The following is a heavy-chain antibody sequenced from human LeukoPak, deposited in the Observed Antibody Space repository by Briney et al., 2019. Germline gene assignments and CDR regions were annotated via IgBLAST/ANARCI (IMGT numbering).Heavy chain of an antibody. CDR2: ISNSGDRT. D-gene: IGHD2-21*01. CDR1: GFTFSSYA. Sequence: SGGSLRLSCVASGFTFSSYAMNWVRQAPGKGLEWVSLISNSGDRTHYADSVKGRFTIPRDNSKNTLDLQMNSLRAEDTAVYYCAKDLDSTGIYSDWFDPWGQGTLVTVSS. V-gene: IGHV3-23*01. CDR3: AKDLDSTGIYSDWFDP. J-gene: IGHJ5*02.